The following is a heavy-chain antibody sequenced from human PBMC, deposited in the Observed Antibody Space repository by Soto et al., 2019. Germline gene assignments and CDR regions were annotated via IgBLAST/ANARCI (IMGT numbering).Heavy chain of an antibody. D-gene: IGHD3-10*01. CDR2: ISYDGSNK. J-gene: IGHJ6*02. V-gene: IGHV3-30*18. Sequence: PGGSLRLSCAASGFTFSSYGMHWVRQAPGKGLEWVAVISYDGSNKYYADSVKGRFTISRDNSKNTLYLQMNSLRAEDTAVYYCAKDRIYGFYYYCGMDVWGQGTTVTVSS. CDR3: AKDRIYGFYYYCGMDV. CDR1: GFTFSSYG.